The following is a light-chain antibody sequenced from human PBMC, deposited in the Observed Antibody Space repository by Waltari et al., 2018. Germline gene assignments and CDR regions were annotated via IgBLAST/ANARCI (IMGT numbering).Light chain of an antibody. CDR2: KAS. CDR1: QSVSIW. Sequence: DIQMTQSPSTLSASVGDRVTITCRASQSVSIWLAWYQQKPGKAPNLLIYKASTLESGVPSWFSGSGSGTEFTLTISSLQPDDFATYYCQQYNSYSRTFGQGTKVEI. V-gene: IGKV1-5*03. CDR3: QQYNSYSRT. J-gene: IGKJ1*01.